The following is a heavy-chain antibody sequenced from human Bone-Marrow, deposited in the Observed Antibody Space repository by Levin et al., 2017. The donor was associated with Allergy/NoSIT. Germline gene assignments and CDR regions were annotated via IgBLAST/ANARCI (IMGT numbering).Heavy chain of an antibody. J-gene: IGHJ5*02. CDR1: GFTFSDYR. D-gene: IGHD2-2*03. Sequence: GGSLRLSCTASGFTFSDYRMNWARQAPGKGLEWVATISSSGRYIYYADSIKGRFTISRDNAKNSLYLEMNNLRVEDTAVYYCARVNGYCSPSTCYNNWSDPWGQGTLVTVSS. CDR2: ISSSGRYI. CDR3: ARVNGYCSPSTCYNNWSDP. V-gene: IGHV3-21*01.